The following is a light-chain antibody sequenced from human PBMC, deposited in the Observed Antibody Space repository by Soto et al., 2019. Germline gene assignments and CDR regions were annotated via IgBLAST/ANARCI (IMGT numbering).Light chain of an antibody. Sequence: EIVLTQSPATLSLSPGERATLSCRASQGVRRYLAWYQDKAGQPPRLLIYDASNRATGIPARFSGSGSGTDFTLTINSLEPEDFAVYYCQQRGDWPPTFGQGTRLEIK. V-gene: IGKV3-11*01. CDR1: QGVRRY. CDR2: DAS. J-gene: IGKJ5*01. CDR3: QQRGDWPPT.